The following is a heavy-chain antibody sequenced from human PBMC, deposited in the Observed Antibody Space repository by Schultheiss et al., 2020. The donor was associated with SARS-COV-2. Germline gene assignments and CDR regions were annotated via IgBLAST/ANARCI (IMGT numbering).Heavy chain of an antibody. J-gene: IGHJ6*02. D-gene: IGHD3-9*01. CDR2: IYPGDSDT. V-gene: IGHV5-51*01. CDR1: GYSFTSYW. CDR3: ARDTAYYDILNYGMDV. Sequence: GESLKISCKGSGYSFTSYWIGWVRQMPGKGLEWMGIIYPGDSDTRYSPSFQGQVTISADKSISTAYLQWSSLKASDTAMYYCARDTAYYDILNYGMDVWGQGTTVTVSS.